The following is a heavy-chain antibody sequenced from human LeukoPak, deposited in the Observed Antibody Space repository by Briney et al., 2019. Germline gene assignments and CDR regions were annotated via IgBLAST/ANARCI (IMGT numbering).Heavy chain of an antibody. Sequence: ASVKVSCXASGYTFTSYYMHWVRQAPGQGLGWMGIINPSGGSTSYAQKFQGRVTMTRDTSTSTVYMELSSLRSEDTAVYYCARDNPERPFDYWGQGTLVTVSS. CDR2: INPSGGST. J-gene: IGHJ4*02. CDR3: ARDNPERPFDY. V-gene: IGHV1-46*01. D-gene: IGHD1-1*01. CDR1: GYTFTSYY.